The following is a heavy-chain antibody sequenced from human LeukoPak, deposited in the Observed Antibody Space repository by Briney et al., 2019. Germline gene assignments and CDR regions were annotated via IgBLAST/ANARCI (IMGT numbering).Heavy chain of an antibody. V-gene: IGHV4-38-2*01. Sequence: SAETLSLTCAVSGYSISSGYYWGWIRQPPGKGLQWIASMYQSGSTYYNPSLKSRVTISLDTSKNQFSLKLSSVTAADTAVYYCARYKDRAYFDYWGLGTLVTVSS. CDR3: ARYKDRAYFDY. D-gene: IGHD3-16*01. J-gene: IGHJ4*02. CDR1: GYSISSGYY. CDR2: MYQSGST.